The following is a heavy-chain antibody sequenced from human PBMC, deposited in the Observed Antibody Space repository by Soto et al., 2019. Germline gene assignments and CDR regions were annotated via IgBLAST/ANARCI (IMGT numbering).Heavy chain of an antibody. CDR1: GFPFSNAW. V-gene: IGHV3-15*01. Sequence: PGGSLRLSCAASGFPFSNAWMSLVRQSPGKGLEWVGRIKIKTDGGTTDYAAPVKGRFTISRDDSKNTMYLQMNSLKTEDTAVYYCNTEIGSLPFIVVVPAAIMLRGGAFDYWDQGTLFTVSS. CDR2: IKIKTDGGTT. D-gene: IGHD2-2*01. CDR3: NTEIGSLPFIVVVPAAIMLRGGAFDY. J-gene: IGHJ4*02.